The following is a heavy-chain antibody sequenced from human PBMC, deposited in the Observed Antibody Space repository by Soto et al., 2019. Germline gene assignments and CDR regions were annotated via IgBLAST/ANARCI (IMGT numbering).Heavy chain of an antibody. CDR1: GGSFSGYY. V-gene: IGHV4-34*01. CDR3: ARESITMVRGVIMGRRYYYMDV. CDR2: INHSGST. J-gene: IGHJ6*03. D-gene: IGHD3-10*01. Sequence: SETLSLTCAVYGGSFSGYYWSWIRQPPGKGLEWIGEINHSGSTNYNPSLKSRVTISVDTSKNQFSLKLSSVTAADTAVYYCARESITMVRGVIMGRRYYYMDVWGKGTTVTVSS.